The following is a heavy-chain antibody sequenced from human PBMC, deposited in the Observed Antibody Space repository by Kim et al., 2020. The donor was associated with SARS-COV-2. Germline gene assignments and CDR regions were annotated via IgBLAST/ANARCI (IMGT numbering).Heavy chain of an antibody. J-gene: IGHJ6*02. CDR3: ARHGPYYYGMDV. Sequence: RYSPSFQGQVTSSADKSISTAYLQWSSLKASDTAMYYCARHGPYYYGMDVWGQGTTVPVSS. V-gene: IGHV5-51*01.